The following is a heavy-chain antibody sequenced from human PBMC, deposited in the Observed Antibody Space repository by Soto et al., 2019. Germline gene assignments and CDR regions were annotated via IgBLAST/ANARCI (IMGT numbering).Heavy chain of an antibody. CDR2: MNPNSGNT. D-gene: IGHD6-13*01. CDR3: ARDHTRSWRFDS. J-gene: IGHJ4*02. V-gene: IGHV1-8*01. Sequence: ASVKVSCKASGYTFTSYDINWVRQATGQGLEWMGWMNPNSGNTGYAQKFQGRVTMTRNTSISTAYMELSSLRSEDTAVYYCARDHTRSWRFDSWGQGTLLTVSS. CDR1: GYTFTSYD.